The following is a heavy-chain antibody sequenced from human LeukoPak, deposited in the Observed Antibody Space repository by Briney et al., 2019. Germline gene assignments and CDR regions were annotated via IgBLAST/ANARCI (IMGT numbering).Heavy chain of an antibody. J-gene: IGHJ4*02. V-gene: IGHV3-11*01. CDR2: ISSSGSTI. CDR3: ARPLWFGEPSSGFDY. CDR1: GFTFSDYY. D-gene: IGHD3-10*01. Sequence: GGSLRLSYAASGFTFSDYYMSCFRQAPANVLHRFSYISSSGSTIYYADSVKGRFTISRDNAKNSLYLQMNSLRAEDTAVYYCARPLWFGEPSSGFDYWGQGTLVTVSS.